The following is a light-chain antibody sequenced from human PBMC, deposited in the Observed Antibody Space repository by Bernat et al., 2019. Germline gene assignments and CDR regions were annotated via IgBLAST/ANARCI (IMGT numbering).Light chain of an antibody. CDR1: QSVNKNS. Sequence: EIVLTQSPGTLSLSPGERVTLPCRASQSVNKNSLAWYQQRPGQAPRLLIYGASSRATGIPDRFSGSGSGTDFTLTISRLESEDSAVYYCQQYGDSPWTFGQGTKVEIK. CDR2: GAS. CDR3: QQYGDSPWT. V-gene: IGKV3-20*01. J-gene: IGKJ1*01.